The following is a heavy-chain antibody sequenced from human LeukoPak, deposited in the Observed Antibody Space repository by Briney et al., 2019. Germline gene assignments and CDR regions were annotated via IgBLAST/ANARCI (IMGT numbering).Heavy chain of an antibody. J-gene: IGHJ5*02. D-gene: IGHD3-3*01. V-gene: IGHV4-59*01. CDR2: IYYSGTT. Sequence: PSETLSLTCTVSGDSISSFYWTWIRQSPGKGLEWLGYIYYSGTTNYNPSLNSRINISLDTSKKHFSLTLRPVTAADTAVYYCVRDAFFGERGPRWFDPWGQGILVTVSS. CDR3: VRDAFFGERGPRWFDP. CDR1: GDSISSFY.